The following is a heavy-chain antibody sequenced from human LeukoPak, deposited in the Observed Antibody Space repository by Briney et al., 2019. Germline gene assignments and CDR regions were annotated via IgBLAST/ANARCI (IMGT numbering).Heavy chain of an antibody. J-gene: IGHJ4*02. CDR3: ARAGGGVVGAAGNY. CDR2: INPNSGGT. D-gene: IGHD1-26*01. Sequence: ASVKVSCKASGYTFTGYYIHWVRQAPGQGLEWMGWINPNSGGTNYAQKFQGSVTMTRDTSISTAYMELNRLRSDDTAAYYCARAGGGVVGAAGNYWGQGTLVTVSS. CDR1: GYTFTGYY. V-gene: IGHV1-2*02.